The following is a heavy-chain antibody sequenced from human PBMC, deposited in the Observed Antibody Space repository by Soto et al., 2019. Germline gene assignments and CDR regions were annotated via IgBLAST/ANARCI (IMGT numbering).Heavy chain of an antibody. CDR1: GGSISSYY. D-gene: IGHD3-10*01. V-gene: IGHV4-59*08. CDR2: IYYSGST. J-gene: IGHJ6*02. Sequence: QVQLQESGPGLVKPSETLSLTCTVSGGSISSYYWSWIRQPPGKGLEWIGYIYYSGSTNYNPSLKSRVTLSVDTSKNQFSLKLSSVTAADTAVYYCARHLGLVRGVITYGMDVWGQGTTVTVSS. CDR3: ARHLGLVRGVITYGMDV.